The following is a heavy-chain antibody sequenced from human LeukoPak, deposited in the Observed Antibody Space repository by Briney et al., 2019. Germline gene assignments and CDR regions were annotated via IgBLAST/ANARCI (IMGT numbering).Heavy chain of an antibody. CDR3: ARGYCSGGACYTVEYLPH. D-gene: IGHD6-25*01. V-gene: IGHV1-8*02. Sequence: ASVRVSCKASGYTFTDYEINWVRQAAGQGLEWMGWMRPNSGETRNVQKFQGRVSMTRNISTSTAYMELTGLRSDDTAVYFCARGYCSGGACYTVEYLPHWGRAPGSSSPQ. CDR2: MRPNSGET. J-gene: IGHJ1*01. CDR1: GYTFTDYE.